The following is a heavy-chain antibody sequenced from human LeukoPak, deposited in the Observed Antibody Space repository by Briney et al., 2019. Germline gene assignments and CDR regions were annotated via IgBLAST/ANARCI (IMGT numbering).Heavy chain of an antibody. D-gene: IGHD3-10*01. CDR2: ISWNSGSI. CDR1: GFTFDDYA. J-gene: IGHJ6*02. V-gene: IGHV3-9*01. CDR3: VKESAWVRGEYYYYYGMDV. Sequence: GGSLRLSCAASGFTFDDYAMHWVRQAPGKGLEWVSGISWNSGSIGYADSVKGRFTISRDNAKNSLYLQMNSLRAEDTALYYCVKESAWVRGEYYYYYGMDVWGQGTTVTVSS.